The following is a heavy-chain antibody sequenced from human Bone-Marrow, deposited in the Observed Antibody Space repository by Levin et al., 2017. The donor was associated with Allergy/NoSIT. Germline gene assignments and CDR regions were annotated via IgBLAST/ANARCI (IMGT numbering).Heavy chain of an antibody. CDR1: GFIFIDAW. V-gene: IGHV3-15*01. CDR2: IKSKADNGTT. Sequence: PGGSLRLSCAASGFIFIDAWMSWVRQVPGKGLEWVGRIKSKADNGTTDYGASVRGRFIISRDDSKKTLSLQMNNLNTEDTGIYYCATTRGGYWGQGTLVTVSS. CDR3: ATTRGGY. J-gene: IGHJ4*02. D-gene: IGHD3-10*01.